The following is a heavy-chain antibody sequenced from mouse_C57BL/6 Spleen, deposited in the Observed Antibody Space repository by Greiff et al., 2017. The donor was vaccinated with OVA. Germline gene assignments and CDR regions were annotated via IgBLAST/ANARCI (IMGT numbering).Heavy chain of an antibody. CDR1: GYAFSSSW. CDR3: ARSTTRGWYFDV. J-gene: IGHJ1*03. Sequence: VQLQQSGPELVKPGASVKISCKASGYAFSSSWMNWVKQRPGKGLEWIGRIYPGDGDTNYNGKFKGKATLTADKSSSTAYMQLSSLTSEDSAVYFCARSTTRGWYFDVWGTGTTVTVSS. V-gene: IGHV1-82*01. CDR2: IYPGDGDT. D-gene: IGHD1-1*01.